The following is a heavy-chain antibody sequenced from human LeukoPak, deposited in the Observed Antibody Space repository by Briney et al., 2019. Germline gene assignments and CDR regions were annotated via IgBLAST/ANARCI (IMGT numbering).Heavy chain of an antibody. D-gene: IGHD6-19*01. CDR3: AKDQIVVAGTQWAFRY. CDR2: ISGSGGST. Sequence: GGSLRLSCAASGFTFSSYAMSWVRQAPGKGLEWVSAISGSGGSTYYADSVKGRFTISRDNSKNTLYLQMNSLRAEDTAVYYCAKDQIVVAGTQWAFRYWGQGTLVTVSS. V-gene: IGHV3-23*01. CDR1: GFTFSSYA. J-gene: IGHJ4*02.